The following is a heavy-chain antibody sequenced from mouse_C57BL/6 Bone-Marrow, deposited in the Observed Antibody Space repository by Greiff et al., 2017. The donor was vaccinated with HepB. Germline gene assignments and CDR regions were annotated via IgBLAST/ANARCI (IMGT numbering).Heavy chain of an antibody. CDR1: GFSLTSYA. Sequence: VMLVESGPGLVAPSQRLSITCTVSGFSLTSYAISWVRQPPGKGLEWLGVIWTGGGTNYNSALKSRLSISKDNSKSQVFLKMNSLQTDDTARYYCAKHYYGSSYGFAYWGQGTLVTVSA. J-gene: IGHJ3*01. D-gene: IGHD1-1*01. CDR2: IWTGGGT. V-gene: IGHV2-9-1*01. CDR3: AKHYYGSSYGFAY.